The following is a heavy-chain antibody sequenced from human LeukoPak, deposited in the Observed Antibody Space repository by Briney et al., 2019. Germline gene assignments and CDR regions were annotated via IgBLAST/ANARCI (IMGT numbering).Heavy chain of an antibody. Sequence: GGSLRLFCAASGFTISGSWMAWVRQAPGKGLEWVANMNQDGSEKNYVDSVKGRFTISRDNAKNSLYLQMNSLRAEDTAVYYCARDSGYDCFDYWGQGTLVTVSS. CDR1: GFTISGSW. J-gene: IGHJ4*02. CDR3: ARDSGYDCFDY. CDR2: MNQDGSEK. V-gene: IGHV3-7*01. D-gene: IGHD5-12*01.